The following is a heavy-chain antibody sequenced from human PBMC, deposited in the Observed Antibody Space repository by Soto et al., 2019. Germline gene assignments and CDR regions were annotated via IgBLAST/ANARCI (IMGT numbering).Heavy chain of an antibody. CDR2: FSTTMDT. CDR1: GASISNYF. Sequence: QVQLQESGLGLVKPSETLSLTCTVSGASISNYFWSWIRQPAGKGLEWIGRFSTTMDTIYNPSLKSRVTLSVDTSKNPLSLTLSSVTAADTAVYYCAKTKPGDPWFDPWGQGTLVTVSS. V-gene: IGHV4-4*07. CDR3: AKTKPGDPWFDP. J-gene: IGHJ5*02. D-gene: IGHD7-27*01.